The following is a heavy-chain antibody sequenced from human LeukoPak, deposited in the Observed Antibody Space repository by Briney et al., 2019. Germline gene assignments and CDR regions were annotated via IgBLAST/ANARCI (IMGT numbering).Heavy chain of an antibody. V-gene: IGHV4-59*08. CDR1: GGSIRSYY. CDR3: ARVLGRYYYYIDV. J-gene: IGHJ6*03. CDR2: VSYSGST. Sequence: SETLSLTCTVSGGSIRSYYWNWVRQPPGKGLEWIGYVSYSGSTDYNPSLKSRVIISIDTSKNQFSLKLSSVTAADTAVYYCARVLGRYYYYIDVWGKGTTVTVSS. D-gene: IGHD3-10*01.